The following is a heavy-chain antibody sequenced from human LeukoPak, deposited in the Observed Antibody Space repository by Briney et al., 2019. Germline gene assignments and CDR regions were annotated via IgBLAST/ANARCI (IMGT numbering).Heavy chain of an antibody. Sequence: GGSLRLSCAASGFTFSSYWMSWVRQAPGKGLEWVANIKQDGSEKYYVDSVKGRFTISRDNAKNSLYLQMNSLRAEDTAVYYFAREGRYDYVWGSYRAIDYWGQGTLVTVSS. V-gene: IGHV3-7*01. CDR3: AREGRYDYVWGSYRAIDY. CDR2: IKQDGSEK. J-gene: IGHJ4*02. D-gene: IGHD3-16*02. CDR1: GFTFSSYW.